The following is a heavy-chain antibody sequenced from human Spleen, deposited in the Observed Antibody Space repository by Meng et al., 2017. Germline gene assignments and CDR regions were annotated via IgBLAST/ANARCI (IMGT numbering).Heavy chain of an antibody. CDR2: IYYDGSGR. D-gene: IGHD5-18*01. CDR1: GFTFSSYG. CDR3: AKWMDTALSH. J-gene: IGHJ1*01. V-gene: IGHV3-33*06. Sequence: GESLKISCAASGFTFSSYGMHWVRQAPGKGLEWVAIIYYDGSGRYYADSVKGRFTISRDNSKNTLYLQMNSLRAEDTAVYYCAKWMDTALSHWGQGTLVTVSS.